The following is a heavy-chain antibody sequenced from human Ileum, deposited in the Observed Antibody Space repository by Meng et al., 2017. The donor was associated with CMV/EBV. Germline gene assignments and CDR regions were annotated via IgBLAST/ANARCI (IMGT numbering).Heavy chain of an antibody. Sequence: SISSSNWWRWVRQPPGKGLEWIGEIYHSGSTNYNPSLKSRVTISVDKSKNQFSLKLSSVTTADTAVYYCASAPPTYDFWAGDYFDYWGQGTLVTVSS. D-gene: IGHD3-3*01. CDR3: ASAPPTYDFWAGDYFDY. V-gene: IGHV4-4*02. CDR2: IYHSGST. CDR1: SISSSNW. J-gene: IGHJ4*02.